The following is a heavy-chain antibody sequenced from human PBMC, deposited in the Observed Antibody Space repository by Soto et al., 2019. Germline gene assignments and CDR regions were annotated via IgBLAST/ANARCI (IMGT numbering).Heavy chain of an antibody. J-gene: IGHJ6*02. CDR3: AKGALFVGATIFHMEV. D-gene: IGHD1-26*01. CDR2: ISGSGGST. CDR1: GFTFSSYA. Sequence: EVQLLESGGGLVQPGGSLRLSCAASGFTFSSYAMTWVRQAPGKGLDWVSAISGSGGSTNYVHSVKGRFTASRDNSKNNLYLQMNSLRAEDTAVYYCAKGALFVGATIFHMEVWGQGTTVTVSS. V-gene: IGHV3-23*01.